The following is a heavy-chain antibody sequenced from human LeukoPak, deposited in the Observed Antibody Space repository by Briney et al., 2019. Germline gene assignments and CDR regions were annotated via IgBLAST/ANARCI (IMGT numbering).Heavy chain of an antibody. Sequence: ASVKVSCKASGYIFNKYGVSWVRQAPGQGLEWLAWISCYNGDTNYAQKFQGRVTVTTDTSTSTVFMELRNLNTDDTAVYYCARGDDYGGNPAGYWGQGTLVTVSS. CDR1: GYIFNKYG. V-gene: IGHV1-18*01. CDR3: ARGDDYGGNPAGY. CDR2: ISCYNGDT. J-gene: IGHJ4*02. D-gene: IGHD4-23*01.